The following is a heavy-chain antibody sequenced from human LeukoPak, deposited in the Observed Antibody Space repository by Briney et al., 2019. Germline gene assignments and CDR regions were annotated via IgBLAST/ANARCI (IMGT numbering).Heavy chain of an antibody. CDR2: IRSDGSNK. J-gene: IGHJ5*02. D-gene: IGHD3-10*01. CDR1: GFTFSHYG. V-gene: IGHV3-30*02. Sequence: GGSLRLSCAASGFTFSHYGVHWVRQAPGKGLEWVAFIRSDGSNKYYADSVKGRFTISRDNSKNTLYLQMNSLTTEDTAVYYCAKDDSQMVRGGYNWFDLWGQGTLVTVSS. CDR3: AKDDSQMVRGGYNWFDL.